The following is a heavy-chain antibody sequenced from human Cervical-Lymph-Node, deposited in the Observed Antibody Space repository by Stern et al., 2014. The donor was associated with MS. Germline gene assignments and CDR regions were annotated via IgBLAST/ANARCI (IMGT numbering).Heavy chain of an antibody. CDR1: GFTFSSYG. D-gene: IGHD4-23*01. CDR2: IWYDGSNK. V-gene: IGHV3-33*01. CDR3: AREGGNTAEYFQH. Sequence: VQLVESGGGVVQPGRSLRLSCAASGFTFSSYGMHWVRQAPGQGLEWVAVIWYDGSNKYYADSVKGRFTISRDNSKNTLFLQMNSLRGEDTALYYCAREGGNTAEYFQHWGQGTLVTVSS. J-gene: IGHJ1*01.